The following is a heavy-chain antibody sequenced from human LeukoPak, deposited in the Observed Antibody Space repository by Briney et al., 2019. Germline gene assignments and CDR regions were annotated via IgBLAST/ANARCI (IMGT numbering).Heavy chain of an antibody. D-gene: IGHD3-10*01. CDR3: ARSHTRGPEVALMDY. CDR2: IYYSGST. CDR1: GGSLYSRGFY. V-gene: IGHV4-39*02. Sequence: SETLSLTCTVSGGSLYSRGFYWGWIRQPPGRGLEWIGSIYYSGSTYYNPSLKSRVTISVDTSKNHFSLKLSSVTAADTAVYYCARSHTRGPEVALMDYWGQGTLVTVSS. J-gene: IGHJ4*02.